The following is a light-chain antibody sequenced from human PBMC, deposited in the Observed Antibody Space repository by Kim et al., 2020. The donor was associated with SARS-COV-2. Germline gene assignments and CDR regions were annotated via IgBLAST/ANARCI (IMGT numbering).Light chain of an antibody. V-gene: IGLV2-8*01. CDR1: RMVIVAYYC. CDR2: EVN. J-gene: IGLJ3*02. CDR3: ASYTGSGKWV. Sequence: GLSVNISSAGTRMVIVAYYCVSCYQQHPGRTPELMVSEVNERPSVVPGRFSASMTGNTASLPVSGLRPEDEADYYCASYTGSGKWVFGRGTQLTVL.